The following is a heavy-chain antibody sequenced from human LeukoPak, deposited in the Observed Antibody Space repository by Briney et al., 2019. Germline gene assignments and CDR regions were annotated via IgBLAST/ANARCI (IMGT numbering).Heavy chain of an antibody. V-gene: IGHV3-13*05. CDR3: ARGGSGSYLDY. Sequence: GGSLRLSCAASGFSFSTYDMHWVRQPPGKGLEWVSGICTAGDPYYSGSVKGRFTISREDARNSLDLQMDSLTAGDTAIYYCARGGSGSYLDYWGQGTLVTVSS. CDR2: ICTAGDP. CDR1: GFSFSTYD. D-gene: IGHD3-10*01. J-gene: IGHJ4*02.